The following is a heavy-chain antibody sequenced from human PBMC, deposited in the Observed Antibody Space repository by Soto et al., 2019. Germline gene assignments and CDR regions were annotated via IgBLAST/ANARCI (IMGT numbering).Heavy chain of an antibody. CDR2: ISGGGYST. V-gene: IGHV3-23*01. CDR3: AKDLNCNRIGDV. D-gene: IGHD1-1*01. J-gene: IGHJ6*02. CDR1: GLTFSSYA. Sequence: EGQLLESGGGLIQPGGSLRLSCAASGLTFSSYAMSWVRQAPGKGLEWVSAISGGGYSTYYADSVKGRFTISRDDSKNTLSLQMDSLRAEDTAVYYCAKDLNCNRIGDVWGQGTTVTVSS.